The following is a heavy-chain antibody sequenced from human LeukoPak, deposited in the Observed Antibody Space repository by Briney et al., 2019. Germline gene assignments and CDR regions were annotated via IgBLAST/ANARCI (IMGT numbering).Heavy chain of an antibody. V-gene: IGHV4-39*07. J-gene: IGHJ4*02. D-gene: IGHD2-2*01. CDR3: AREVRSADIVVVPAPTGESDY. Sequence: SETLSLTCTVPGGSISSSSYYWGWIRQPPGKGLEWIGSIYYSGSTYYNPSLKSRVTISVDTSKNQFSLKLSSVTAADTAVYYCAREVRSADIVVVPAPTGESDYWGQGTLVTVSS. CDR1: GGSISSSSYY. CDR2: IYYSGST.